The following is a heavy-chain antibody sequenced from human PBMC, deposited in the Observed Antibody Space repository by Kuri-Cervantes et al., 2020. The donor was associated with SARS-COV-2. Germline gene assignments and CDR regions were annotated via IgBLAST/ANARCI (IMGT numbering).Heavy chain of an antibody. CDR2: ISYNGSNE. J-gene: IGHJ6*02. V-gene: IGHV3-30*18. CDR3: AKDPETMARGHYYYGMDV. CDR1: GFTFSNYG. Sequence: GGSLRLSCAASGFTFSNYGMHWVRQAPGKGLEWVAVISYNGSNEYYADSVKGRFTISRDNSKTTLYLQVNSLRAEDTSVYYCAKDPETMARGHYYYGMDVWGQGTTVTVSS. D-gene: IGHD3-10*01.